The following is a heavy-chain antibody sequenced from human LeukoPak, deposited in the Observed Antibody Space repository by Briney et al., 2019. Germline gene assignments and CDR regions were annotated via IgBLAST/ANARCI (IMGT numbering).Heavy chain of an antibody. Sequence: GGSLRLSCAASGFTFSDYYMSWIRQAPGKGLEWVSYISSSGSTIYYADSVKGRFTISWDNAKNSLYLQMNSLRAEDTAVYYCARGGVRIAVATAGSHWGQGTLVTVSS. CDR2: ISSSGSTI. CDR3: ARGGVRIAVATAGSH. D-gene: IGHD6-19*01. CDR1: GFTFSDYY. V-gene: IGHV3-11*04. J-gene: IGHJ4*02.